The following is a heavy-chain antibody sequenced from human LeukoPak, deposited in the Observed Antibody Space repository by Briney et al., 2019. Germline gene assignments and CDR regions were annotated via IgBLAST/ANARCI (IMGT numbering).Heavy chain of an antibody. J-gene: IGHJ4*02. V-gene: IGHV4-34*01. CDR3: ARSPRRLYSSSFHSFDY. D-gene: IGHD6-6*01. Sequence: SETLSLTCAVYGVSFSGYYWSWIRQPPGKGLEWIGEINHSGSTNYNPSLKSRVTISVDTSKNQFSPKLSSVTAADTAVYYCARSPRRLYSSSFHSFDYWGQGTLVTVSS. CDR1: GVSFSGYY. CDR2: INHSGST.